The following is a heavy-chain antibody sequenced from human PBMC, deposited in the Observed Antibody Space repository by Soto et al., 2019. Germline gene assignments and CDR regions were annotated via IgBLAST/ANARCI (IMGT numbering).Heavy chain of an antibody. CDR2: IYYSGST. V-gene: IGHV4-61*01. D-gene: IGHD3-3*01. Sequence: PSETLSLTCTVSGGSVSSGSYYWSWIRQPPGEGLEWIGYIYYSGSTNYNPSLKSRVTISVDTSKNQFSLKLSSVTAADTAVYYCARVSPGYDFWRGYYPPYYFDYWGQGTLVTVSS. CDR1: GGSVSSGSYY. CDR3: ARVSPGYDFWRGYYPPYYFDY. J-gene: IGHJ4*02.